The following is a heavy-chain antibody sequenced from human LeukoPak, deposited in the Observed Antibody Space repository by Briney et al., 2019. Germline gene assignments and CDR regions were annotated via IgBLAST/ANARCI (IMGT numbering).Heavy chain of an antibody. CDR1: GFTFDDYA. V-gene: IGHV3-9*03. J-gene: IGHJ4*02. CDR2: ISLNSGSI. CDR3: AKGRYYYDSSGYDY. D-gene: IGHD3-22*01. Sequence: PGGSLRLSCAASGFTFDDYAMHWGRHAPGKGLEWVSGISLNSGSIGYADSVKGRFTISRDNAKNSLYLQMNSLRAEDMALYYCAKGRYYYDSSGYDYWGQGTLVTVSS.